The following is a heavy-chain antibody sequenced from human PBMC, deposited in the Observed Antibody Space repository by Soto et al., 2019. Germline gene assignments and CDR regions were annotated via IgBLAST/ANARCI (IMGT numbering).Heavy chain of an antibody. J-gene: IGHJ4*02. CDR2: ISGSGGST. CDR3: AKGEYSSSSGIFDY. D-gene: IGHD6-6*01. CDR1: GFTFSSYA. Sequence: GGSLRLSCAASGFTFSSYATSWVRQAPGKGLEWVSAISGSGGSTYYADSVKGRFTISRDNSKNTLYLQMNSLRAEDTAVYYCAKGEYSSSSGIFDYWGQGTLVTVSS. V-gene: IGHV3-23*01.